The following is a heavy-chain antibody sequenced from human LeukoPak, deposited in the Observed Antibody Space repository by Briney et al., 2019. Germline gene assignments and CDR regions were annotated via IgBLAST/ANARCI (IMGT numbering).Heavy chain of an antibody. CDR3: ASLDLGYCSGGSCYGRDY. V-gene: IGHV3-21*01. J-gene: IGHJ4*02. D-gene: IGHD2-15*01. CDR1: GFTFSSYS. Sequence: GESLRLSCAASGFTFSSYSMNWVRQAPGKGLEWVSSISSSSSYIYYADSVKGRFTISRDNAKNSLYLQMNSLRAEDTAVYYCASLDLGYCSGGSCYGRDYWGQGTLVTVSS. CDR2: ISSSSSYI.